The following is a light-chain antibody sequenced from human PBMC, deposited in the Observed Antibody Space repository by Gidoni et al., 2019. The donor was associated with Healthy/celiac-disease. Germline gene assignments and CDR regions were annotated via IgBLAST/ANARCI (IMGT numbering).Light chain of an antibody. CDR3: QQYNNWPPLT. CDR2: GAS. CDR1: QSVSNN. V-gene: IGKV3-15*01. J-gene: IGKJ4*01. Sequence: EIVMTQSPATLSVSPGERATLSCRASQSVSNNLAWYQQKPGQAPRLLIYGASTRATGIPARFSGSGSGTEFPLPLSSLQSEAFAVYYCQQYNNWPPLTFGGGTQVEI.